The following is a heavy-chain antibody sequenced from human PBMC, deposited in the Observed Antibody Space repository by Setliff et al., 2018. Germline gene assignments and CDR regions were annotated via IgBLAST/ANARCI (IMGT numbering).Heavy chain of an antibody. CDR3: ARVQWLAHFDY. CDR2: SSYSGNV. V-gene: IGHV4-59*11. J-gene: IGHJ4*02. D-gene: IGHD6-19*01. Sequence: KPSETLSLTCTVSGGYINTHYWSWIRQPPGKGLEWIGTSSYSGNVNYNPSLQSRVTISVDMSNNQFSLELSSVTAADTAVYYCARVQWLAHFDYWGQGSLVTVSS. CDR1: GGYINTHY.